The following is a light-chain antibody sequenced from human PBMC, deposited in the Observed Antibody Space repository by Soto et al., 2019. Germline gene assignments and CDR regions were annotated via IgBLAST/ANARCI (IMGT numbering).Light chain of an antibody. CDR2: GNN. CDR3: QSYDSSLNGYV. J-gene: IGLJ1*01. V-gene: IGLV1-40*01. Sequence: QSVLTQPPSVSGAPGQRVSISCTGSSSNIGAGYGVHWYHQLPGTAPKLLIFGNNNRPSGAPDRFSGSKSDTSASLGITGLQAEDEADYYCQSYDSSLNGYVFGTGTKVTVL. CDR1: SSNIGAGYG.